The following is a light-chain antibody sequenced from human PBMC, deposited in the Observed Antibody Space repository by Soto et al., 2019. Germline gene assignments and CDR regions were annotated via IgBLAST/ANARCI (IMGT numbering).Light chain of an antibody. J-gene: IGKJ1*01. CDR1: QSRGGN. Sequence: EIVMTQSPATLAASTGDTVTLSCRVMQSRGGNLAWYQPNPGLVTRLLILRASTRATGVPARFSGRGAGTEFTLPISGLQSEDFAVDYCQQYSKWPPWTFGPGTKVDI. V-gene: IGKV3-15*01. CDR3: QQYSKWPPWT. CDR2: RAS.